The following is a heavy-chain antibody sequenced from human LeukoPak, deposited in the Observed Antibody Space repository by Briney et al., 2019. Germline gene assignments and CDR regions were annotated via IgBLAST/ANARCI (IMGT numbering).Heavy chain of an antibody. CDR2: IYYSGST. Sequence: LSLTCTVSDGTISGYGWSVVRRPSRNGLERIGYIYYSGSTNYNPSLKSRVTISVDTSKNQFSLKLSSVTAADTAVYYCARLTYYYDSSGYYYVVERRYFDYGAQGPMVTVS. CDR1: DGTISGYG. CDR3: ARLTYYYDSSGYYYVVERRYFDY. J-gene: IGHJ4*02. D-gene: IGHD3-22*01. V-gene: IGHV4-59*08.